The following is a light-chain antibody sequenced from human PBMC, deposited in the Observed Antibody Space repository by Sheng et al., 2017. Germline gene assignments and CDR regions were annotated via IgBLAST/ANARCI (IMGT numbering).Light chain of an antibody. J-gene: IGKJ2*01. CDR2: GAS. V-gene: IGKV3-20*01. CDR1: QSVSSSY. Sequence: EIVLTQSPGTLSLSPGERATLFCRASQSVSSSYLAWYQQKPGQAPRLLIYGASSRATGIPDRFSGSGSGTDFTLTIRRLEPEDFAVYYCQQYGSSQASFGQGTKLEIK. CDR3: QQYGSSQAS.